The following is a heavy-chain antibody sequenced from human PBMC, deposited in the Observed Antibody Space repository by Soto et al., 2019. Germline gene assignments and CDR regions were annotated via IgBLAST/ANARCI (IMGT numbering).Heavy chain of an antibody. D-gene: IGHD1-1*01. CDR2: IYATGTT. CDR3: VRDGTKTLRDWFDP. J-gene: IGHJ5*02. Sequence: SETLSLTCIVSGYSISSGSYWAWIRQPPGKGLEWIGRIYATGTTDYNPSLKSRVMMSVDTSKKQFSLKLRSVTAADTALYYCVRDGTKTLRDWFDPWGQGISLTVSS. CDR1: GYSISSGSY. V-gene: IGHV4-38-2*02.